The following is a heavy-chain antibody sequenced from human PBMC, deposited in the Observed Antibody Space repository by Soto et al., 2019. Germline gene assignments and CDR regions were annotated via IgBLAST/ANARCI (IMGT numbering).Heavy chain of an antibody. D-gene: IGHD2-15*01. CDR3: ATGLLNPHAFDI. J-gene: IGHJ3*02. V-gene: IGHV1-24*01. CDR1: GYTLTELS. CDR2: FDPEDGET. Sequence: GASVKVSCKVSGYTLTELSMHWVGQAPGKGLEWMGGFDPEDGETIYAQKFQGRVTMTEDTSTDTAYMELSSLRSEDTAVYYCATGLLNPHAFDIWGQGTTVTVSS.